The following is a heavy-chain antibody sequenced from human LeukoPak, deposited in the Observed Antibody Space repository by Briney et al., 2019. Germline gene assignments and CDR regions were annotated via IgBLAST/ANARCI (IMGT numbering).Heavy chain of an antibody. CDR2: TSSAGTNQ. V-gene: IGHV3-30*18. CDR1: GFSFSDYG. D-gene: IGHD3-10*01. CDR3: VKDREGWFGELTRYGMDV. J-gene: IGHJ6*02. Sequence: GGSLRLSCAASGFSFSDYGMNWGRQAPGKGLEWVALTSSAGTNQYYADSVKGRFTITRDNSKNTVYLQMDSLRPEDTAVYYCVKDREGWFGELTRYGMDVWGQGTTVTVSS.